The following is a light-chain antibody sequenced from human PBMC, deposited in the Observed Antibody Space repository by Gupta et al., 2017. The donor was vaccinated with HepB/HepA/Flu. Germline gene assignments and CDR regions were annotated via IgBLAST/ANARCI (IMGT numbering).Light chain of an antibody. J-gene: IGKJ4*01. Sequence: EIVLTQSPATLSLSPGERATLSCRASQSVSSYLAWYQQKPGQAPRLLIYDASNRATGIPDRFSGSGSGTDFTLTISSREHEDFAVYYCQQRSNWLTFGGGTKVEIK. V-gene: IGKV3-11*01. CDR3: QQRSNWLT. CDR1: QSVSSY. CDR2: DAS.